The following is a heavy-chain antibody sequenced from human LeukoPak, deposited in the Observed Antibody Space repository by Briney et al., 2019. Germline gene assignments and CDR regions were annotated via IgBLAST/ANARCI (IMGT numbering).Heavy chain of an antibody. D-gene: IGHD5-12*01. CDR1: GFTFSSYA. CDR2: ISGSGGAT. CDR3: ARENERYSCATH. J-gene: IGHJ4*02. Sequence: GGPLRLSCAVSGFTFSSYAMSWVSQAPGKGLEWVSAISGSGGATYYTDSVKGRLAISRDNSKNTLYLQMNSLRADGTAVYYCARENERYSCATHWGQGTLVTVSS. V-gene: IGHV3-23*01.